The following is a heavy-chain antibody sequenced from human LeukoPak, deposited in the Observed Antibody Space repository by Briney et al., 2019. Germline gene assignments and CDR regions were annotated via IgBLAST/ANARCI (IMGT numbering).Heavy chain of an antibody. CDR3: TRQPKSCTPGVFVTGKACWFDS. J-gene: IGHJ5*01. CDR2: ISHRGST. V-gene: IGHV4-38-2*02. D-gene: IGHD3-10*01. Sequence: SETLSLTCTVSGSSMSTDYYWGWIGQPPGKGLEWIGSISHRGSTYNNPSYKSPVTISIDTAKNQFSLKLSSVNAADTAVYYCTRQPKSCTPGVFVTGKACWFDSWGQGTLVTVSS. CDR1: GSSMSTDYY.